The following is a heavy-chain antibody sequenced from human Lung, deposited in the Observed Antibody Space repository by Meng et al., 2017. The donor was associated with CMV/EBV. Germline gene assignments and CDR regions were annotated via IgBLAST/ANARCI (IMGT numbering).Heavy chain of an antibody. D-gene: IGHD2-8*01. V-gene: IGHV4-34*01. CDR2: VDHRGST. CDR3: ARRESLVMVPANLRWFDP. Sequence: SKTLSLTCAVYGGSFSDYYWSWFRQPPGEALEWIGEVDHRGSTNYNPSLRSRATISIDTSKLQFSLRLASVTAADSAVYFCARRESLVMVPANLRWFDPWGQGXRVTVSS. CDR1: GGSFSDYY. J-gene: IGHJ5*02.